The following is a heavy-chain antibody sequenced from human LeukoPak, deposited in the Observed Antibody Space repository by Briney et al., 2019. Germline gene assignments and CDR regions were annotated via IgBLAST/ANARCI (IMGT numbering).Heavy chain of an antibody. CDR3: AKEFVCSNPWSFDY. CDR1: GFTFGDYA. V-gene: IGHV3-9*01. Sequence: GGSLRLSCAASGFTFGDYAMHWVRQAPGKGLEWVSGISWNSDSIGYADSVKGRFTISRDNAKNSLYLQMNSLRAEDTAVYHCAKEFVCSNPWSFDYWGQGTLVTVSS. CDR2: ISWNSDSI. D-gene: IGHD4-11*01. J-gene: IGHJ4*02.